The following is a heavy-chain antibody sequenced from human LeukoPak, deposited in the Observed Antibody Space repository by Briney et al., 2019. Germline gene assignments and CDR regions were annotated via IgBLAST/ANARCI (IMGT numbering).Heavy chain of an antibody. J-gene: IGHJ4*02. CDR1: GFTFSSYA. CDR3: AKDLGLSVGSTPFDY. D-gene: IGHD1-26*01. CDR2: ISGSGGST. Sequence: HPGGSLRLSCAASGFTFSSYAMSWVRQAPGKGLEWVSAISGSGGSTYYADSVKGRFTISRDNFQNTLSLQMNSLRADDTAVYYCAKDLGLSVGSTPFDYWGQGTLVTVSS. V-gene: IGHV3-23*01.